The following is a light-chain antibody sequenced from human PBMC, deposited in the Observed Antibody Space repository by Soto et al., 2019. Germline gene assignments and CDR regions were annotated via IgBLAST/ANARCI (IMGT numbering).Light chain of an antibody. V-gene: IGLV2-14*01. Sequence: QSALTQPASVSGSPGQSITISCTGSSSDVGAYNFVSWYQHHPGRAPKLILYEVTTRPSGVSSRFSGSKSGNTASLTISGLQADDEATYYCSLYTSENTYVFGTGTKLTVL. J-gene: IGLJ1*01. CDR2: EVT. CDR3: SLYTSENTYV. CDR1: SSDVGAYNF.